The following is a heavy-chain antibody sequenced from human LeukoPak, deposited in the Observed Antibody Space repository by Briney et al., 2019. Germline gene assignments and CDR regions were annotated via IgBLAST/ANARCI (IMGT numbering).Heavy chain of an antibody. CDR2: IYWDGSK. V-gene: IGHV2-5*02. CDR3: AYRRYSTSSFGSFDI. Sequence: SGPTLVKPTQTLTLTCTFSGFSLSTSGVGVGWIRQPPGKALEWLALIYWDGSKPYSPSLKSRLTITEDTSKNQVVLTIVDMAPVDTATYYCAYRRYSTSSFGSFDIWGQGTMVTVSS. CDR1: GFSLSTSGVG. D-gene: IGHD6-6*01. J-gene: IGHJ3*02.